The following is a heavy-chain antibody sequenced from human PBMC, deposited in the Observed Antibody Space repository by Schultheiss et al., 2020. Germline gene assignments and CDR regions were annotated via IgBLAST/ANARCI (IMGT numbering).Heavy chain of an antibody. CDR3: ARQYSSSSGAWFDP. CDR2: IYTSGST. V-gene: IGHV4-61*02. Sequence: SETLSLTCTVSGGSISSGDYYWSWIRQPAGKGLEWIGRIYTSGSTTYNPSLKSRVTISVDTSKNQFSLRLSSVTAADTAVYYCARQYSSSSGAWFDPWGQGTLVTVSS. J-gene: IGHJ5*02. D-gene: IGHD6-13*01. CDR1: GGSISSGDYY.